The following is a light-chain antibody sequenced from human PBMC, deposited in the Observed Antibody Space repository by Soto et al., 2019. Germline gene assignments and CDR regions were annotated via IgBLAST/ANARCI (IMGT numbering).Light chain of an antibody. J-gene: IGKJ4*01. CDR3: QQRASWPPFT. CDR1: ENIRTS. CDR2: DAF. Sequence: EVILTQFPATLSMSPGESATLSCRASENIRTSLAWYQHRPGQPPRLLIYDAFNRATGIPPRFSGGGSGTDFTLTISGLEPEDFAVYYCQQRASWPPFTFGGGTKVEMK. V-gene: IGKV3-11*01.